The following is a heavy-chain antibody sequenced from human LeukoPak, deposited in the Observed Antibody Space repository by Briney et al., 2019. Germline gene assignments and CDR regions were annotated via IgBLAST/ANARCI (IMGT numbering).Heavy chain of an antibody. CDR3: ARDPRGAAAGPDY. CDR1: GYTFTGYY. J-gene: IGHJ4*02. D-gene: IGHD6-13*01. Sequence: ASVKVSCKASGYTFTGYYMHWVRQAPGQGLEWMGWINPNSGGTNYAQKFQGRVTMTRDTSISTAYMELSRLRSDDTAVYYCARDPRGAAAGPDYWGQGTLVTVAS. CDR2: INPNSGGT. V-gene: IGHV1-2*02.